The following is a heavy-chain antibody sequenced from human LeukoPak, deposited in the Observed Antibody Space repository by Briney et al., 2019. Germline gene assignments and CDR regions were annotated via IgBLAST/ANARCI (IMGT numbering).Heavy chain of an antibody. CDR1: GGSFSGYY. D-gene: IGHD1-26*01. J-gene: IGHJ6*02. Sequence: SETLSLTCAVYGGSFSGYYWSWIRQPSGKGLEWIGEINHSGSTNYNPSLKSRVTISVDTSKNQFSLKLSSVTAADTAVYYCARGLKVGATVFGMDVWGQGTTVTVSS. CDR2: INHSGST. CDR3: ARGLKVGATVFGMDV. V-gene: IGHV4-34*01.